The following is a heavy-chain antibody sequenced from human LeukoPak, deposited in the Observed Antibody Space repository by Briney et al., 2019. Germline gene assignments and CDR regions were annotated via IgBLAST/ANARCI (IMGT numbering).Heavy chain of an antibody. CDR1: GFTFSSYW. V-gene: IGHV3-7*01. CDR2: IKTDASEK. Sequence: GGSLRLSCAASGFTFSSYWVSWVRQAPGKGLEWVANIKTDASEKYYADSVKGRFTISRDNAKMSLYLQMNSLRVEDTAVYYCATYSTRNAREFQSWGQGTLVTVSS. J-gene: IGHJ1*01. D-gene: IGHD4-11*01. CDR3: ATYSTRNAREFQS.